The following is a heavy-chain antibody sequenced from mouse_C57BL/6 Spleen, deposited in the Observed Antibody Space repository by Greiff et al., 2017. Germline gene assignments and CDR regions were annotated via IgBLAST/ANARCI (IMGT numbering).Heavy chain of an antibody. Sequence: EVQLMESGGGLVKPGGSLKLSCAASGFTFSDYGMHWVRQAPEKGLEWVAYISSGSSTIYYADTVKGRFTISRNNAKNTLFLQMTSLRSEDTAMYYCARNDYDFNWYFDVWGTGTTVTVSS. CDR3: ARNDYDFNWYFDV. CDR1: GFTFSDYG. J-gene: IGHJ1*03. CDR2: ISSGSSTI. V-gene: IGHV5-17*01. D-gene: IGHD2-4*01.